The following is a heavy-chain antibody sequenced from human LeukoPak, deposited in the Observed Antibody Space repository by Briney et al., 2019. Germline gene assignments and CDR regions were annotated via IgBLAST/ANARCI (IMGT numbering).Heavy chain of an antibody. CDR3: AKSLRGTRSYYYYYMDV. D-gene: IGHD3-16*01. CDR2: MSTNGVAT. Sequence: GGSLRLSCAASGFTFSSYAMSWVRQAPGKGLEWVSTMSTNGVATYYADSVKGRFTISRDNSKNTLYLQMNSLRADDTAVYCCAKSLRGTRSYYYYYMDVWGKGTTVTVSS. CDR1: GFTFSSYA. J-gene: IGHJ6*03. V-gene: IGHV3-23*01.